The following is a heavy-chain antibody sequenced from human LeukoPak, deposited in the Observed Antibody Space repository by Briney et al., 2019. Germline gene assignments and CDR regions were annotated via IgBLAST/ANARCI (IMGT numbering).Heavy chain of an antibody. V-gene: IGHV1-18*01. D-gene: IGHD3-3*01. CDR2: ISAYNGNT. J-gene: IGHJ4*02. Sequence: VASVKVSCKASGYTFTSYGISWVRQAPGQGLEWMGWISAYNGNTNYAQKLQGRVTMTTDTSTSTAYMELRSLRSDDTAVYYCARVPPLFGVVTPAFDYWGQGTLVTVSS. CDR3: ARVPPLFGVVTPAFDY. CDR1: GYTFTSYG.